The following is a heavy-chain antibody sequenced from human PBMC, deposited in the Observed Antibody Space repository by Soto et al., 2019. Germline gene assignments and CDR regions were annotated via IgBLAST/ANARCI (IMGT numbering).Heavy chain of an antibody. D-gene: IGHD3-22*01. J-gene: IGHJ6*02. CDR3: ARQVVTIISGVYYYYGMDV. CDR1: GYTFTSYG. CDR2: ISAYNGNT. Sequence: QVQLVQSGAEVKKPGASVKVSCKASGYTFTSYGISWVRQAPGQGLKWMGSISAYNGNTNYAQKLQGRVTMTTDTSTSTAYMELRSLRSDDTAVYYCARQVVTIISGVYYYYGMDVWGQGTTVTVSS. V-gene: IGHV1-18*01.